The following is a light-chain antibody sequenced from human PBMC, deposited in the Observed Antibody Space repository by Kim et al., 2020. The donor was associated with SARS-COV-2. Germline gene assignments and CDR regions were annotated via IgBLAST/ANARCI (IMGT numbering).Light chain of an antibody. CDR1: NIGSKS. V-gene: IGLV3-21*04. Sequence: APGKTARITCGGNNIGSKSVLWYQQTPGQAPVLVIYYASDRPSGIPERFSGSNSGNTATLTISRVEAGDEADYYCQVLDSSSDHVVFGGGTPLTVL. J-gene: IGLJ2*01. CDR3: QVLDSSSDHVV. CDR2: YAS.